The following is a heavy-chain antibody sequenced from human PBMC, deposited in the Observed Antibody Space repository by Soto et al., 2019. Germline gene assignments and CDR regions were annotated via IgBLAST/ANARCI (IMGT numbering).Heavy chain of an antibody. CDR1: GGTFSSYA. Sequence: QVQLVQSGAEVKKPGSSVKVSCKASGGTFSSYAISWVRQAPGQGLEWMGGIIPISETTNYAQKFQGRVTITADESKSTAYRELSSLRSEDTAVYYCARSQGSRTSLEISYYYSYGMDVWGQGTTVTVSS. V-gene: IGHV1-69*01. D-gene: IGHD2-2*01. J-gene: IGHJ6*02. CDR2: IIPISETT. CDR3: ARSQGSRTSLEISYYYSYGMDV.